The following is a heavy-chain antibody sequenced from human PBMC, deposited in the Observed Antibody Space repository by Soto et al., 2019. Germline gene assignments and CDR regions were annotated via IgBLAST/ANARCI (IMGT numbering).Heavy chain of an antibody. D-gene: IGHD2-15*01. CDR2: RWYDGNRE. J-gene: IGHJ4*02. CDR3: AKENTPPYFDS. Sequence: HPGGSLRLSSAASGFNLNDFGIHWVSQAPGKGLEWEAHRWYDGNREDYADTVKGRFTISRDSSENTVYLHMNSLRVEDTAVYYCAKENTPPYFDSWGQGALVTVSS. CDR1: GFNLNDFG. V-gene: IGHV3-33*06.